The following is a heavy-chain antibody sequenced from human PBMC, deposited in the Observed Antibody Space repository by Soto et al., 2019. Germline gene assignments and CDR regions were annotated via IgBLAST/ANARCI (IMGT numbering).Heavy chain of an antibody. CDR1: GYTLNTYG. V-gene: IGHV1-18*01. Sequence: QVQLVQSGAEVKKPGASVKVSCKASGYTLNTYGITWVRQAPGQGLEWMGWISANNDHTNYPQKLQGRVTMTTDTSTSTAYMELRRLTSEVTAVYYCARGTYFDYWGQGPLVTGSS. CDR3: ARGTYFDY. J-gene: IGHJ4*02. CDR2: ISANNDHT.